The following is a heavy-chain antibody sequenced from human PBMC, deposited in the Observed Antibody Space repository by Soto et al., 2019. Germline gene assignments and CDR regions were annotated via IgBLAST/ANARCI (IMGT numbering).Heavy chain of an antibody. Sequence: QVQLVQSGAELRKPGASVKVSCKASGYPFISYGFSWVRQAPGQGLEWLGWISAYNGDTKYEQKFQGRITMTTDTSTSTAYMELRSLKSDDTAVYYCAGDVAPAAIPLPVDYWGQGTLVTVSS. CDR2: ISAYNGDT. J-gene: IGHJ4*02. CDR3: AGDVAPAAIPLPVDY. V-gene: IGHV1-18*01. D-gene: IGHD2-2*01. CDR1: GYPFISYG.